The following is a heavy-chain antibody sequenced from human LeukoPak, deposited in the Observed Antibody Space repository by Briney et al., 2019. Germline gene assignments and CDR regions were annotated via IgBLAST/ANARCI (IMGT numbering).Heavy chain of an antibody. Sequence: SETLSLTCAVYGGSFSGYYWSWIRQPPGKGLEWIREINHSGSTNYNPSLKSRVTISVDTSKNQFSLKLSSVTAADTAVYYCARDPRVVSSEGTFDYWGQGTLVTVSS. V-gene: IGHV4-34*01. CDR2: INHSGST. CDR1: GGSFSGYY. CDR3: ARDPRVVSSEGTFDY. J-gene: IGHJ4*02. D-gene: IGHD5/OR15-5a*01.